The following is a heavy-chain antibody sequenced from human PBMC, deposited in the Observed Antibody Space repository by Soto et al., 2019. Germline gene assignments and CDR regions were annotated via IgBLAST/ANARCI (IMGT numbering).Heavy chain of an antibody. CDR2: IYYRAST. J-gene: IGHJ6*02. CDR3: ARDSRTPSGGMDV. CDR1: GGTINSGDYH. Sequence: SETLSPTCTASGGTINSGDYHWTWIRQSPGKGLEWIGAIYYRASTYYDPSLVSRINMSVDTSKNQFSLKLTSVTAADTAVYYCARDSRTPSGGMDVWGQGTTVTAP. V-gene: IGHV4-30-4*01.